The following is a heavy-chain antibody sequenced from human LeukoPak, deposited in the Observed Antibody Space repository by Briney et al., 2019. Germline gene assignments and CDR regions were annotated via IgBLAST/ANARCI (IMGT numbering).Heavy chain of an antibody. J-gene: IGHJ5*02. V-gene: IGHV3-21*01. CDR1: GFTFSSYS. Sequence: PGGSLRLSCAASGFTFSSYSMNWVRQAPGKGLEWVSSISSSSSYIYYADSVKGRFTISRDNAKNSLYLQMNSLRAEDTAVYYCARAGDGYTANWFDPWGQGTLVTVSS. CDR3: ARAGDGYTANWFDP. CDR2: ISSSSSYI. D-gene: IGHD5-24*01.